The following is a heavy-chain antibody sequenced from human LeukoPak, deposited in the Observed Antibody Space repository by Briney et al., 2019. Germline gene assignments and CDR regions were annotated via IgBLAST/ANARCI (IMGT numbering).Heavy chain of an antibody. CDR2: ISSSSSYI. Sequence: GGSLRLSCAASGFTFSSYTMNWVRQAPGKGLEWVSSISSSSSYIYYADSVKGRFTISRDNAKNSLYLQMNSLRAEDTAVYYCARARRTMTTCDYWGQGSLVTVSS. CDR3: ARARRTMTTCDY. CDR1: GFTFSSYT. V-gene: IGHV3-21*01. D-gene: IGHD4-17*01. J-gene: IGHJ4*02.